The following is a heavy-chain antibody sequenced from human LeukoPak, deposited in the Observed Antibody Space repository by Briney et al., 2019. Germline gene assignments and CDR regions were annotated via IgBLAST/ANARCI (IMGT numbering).Heavy chain of an antibody. D-gene: IGHD2-2*02. V-gene: IGHV3-48*03. J-gene: IGHJ5*02. CDR3: ARDRYCSSTSCYRSYNWFDP. CDR1: GFTFSSYE. Sequence: GGSLRLSCAASGFTFSSYEMNWVRQAPGKGLEWVSYISSSGSTIYYADSVKGRFTISRDNSKNTLYLQMNSLRAEDTAVYYCARDRYCSSTSCYRSYNWFDPWGQGTLVTVSS. CDR2: ISSSGSTI.